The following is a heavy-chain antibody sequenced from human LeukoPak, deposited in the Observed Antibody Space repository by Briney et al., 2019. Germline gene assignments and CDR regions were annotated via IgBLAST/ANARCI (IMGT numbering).Heavy chain of an antibody. CDR1: GFTFNTYA. J-gene: IGHJ1*01. CDR2: ISGSGRTT. CDR3: AKFSAVDDYSRITAEYLHH. D-gene: IGHD4-11*01. V-gene: IGHV3-23*01. Sequence: GGSLRLSCAASGFTFNTYAMTWVRQAPGKGLEWVLAISGSGRTTYYADSVRGRFTISRDNSQLTLYLQMNSLRVDDTALYYCAKFSAVDDYSRITAEYLHHWGHGTLVTVSS.